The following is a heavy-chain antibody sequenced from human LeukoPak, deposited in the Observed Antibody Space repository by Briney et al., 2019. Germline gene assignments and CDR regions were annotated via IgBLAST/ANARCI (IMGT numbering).Heavy chain of an antibody. CDR2: VGGGSDK. V-gene: IGHV3-7*03. CDR3: AKDATRRTSIWDHFDS. J-gene: IGHJ4*02. D-gene: IGHD1-26*01. CDR1: GFTFNIYG. Sequence: GGSLRLSCAASGFTFNIYGMSWVRQAPGKGLEWVSNVGGGSDKHYADSVKGRFTGSRDDAKNTVYLQMNSLRAEDTAIYFCAKDATRRTSIWDHFDSWGQGTLVTVSS.